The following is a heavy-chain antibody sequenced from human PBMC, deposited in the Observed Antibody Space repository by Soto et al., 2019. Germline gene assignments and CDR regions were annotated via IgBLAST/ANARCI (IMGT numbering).Heavy chain of an antibody. CDR2: ISAYNGNT. V-gene: IGHV1-18*01. CDR1: GYTFTSYG. CDR3: AGYYDSSGYYPLDYYYGMDV. Sequence: GASVKVSCKASGYTFTSYGISCVRQAPGQVLEWMGWISAYNGNTNYAQKLQGGVTMTTDTSTSTAYMELRSLRSDDTAVYYCAGYYDSSGYYPLDYYYGMDVWGQGTTVTVSS. J-gene: IGHJ6*02. D-gene: IGHD3-22*01.